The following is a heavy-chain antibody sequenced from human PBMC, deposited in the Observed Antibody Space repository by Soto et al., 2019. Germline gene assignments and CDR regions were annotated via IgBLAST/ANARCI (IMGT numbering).Heavy chain of an antibody. CDR3: AKDRTIAARNYDE. CDR1: GFTFSDHG. D-gene: IGHD6-6*01. CDR2: ISGSVGST. J-gene: IGHJ4*02. Sequence: EVQLLESGGGLVQPGGSLRLSCVGSGFTFSDHGMSWVRQAPGKGLEWVSAISGSVGSTFYADSVKGRFTISRDNSKNTLYLQINSLRDEDTAVYYCAKDRTIAARNYDEWGQGVLVTVSS. V-gene: IGHV3-23*01.